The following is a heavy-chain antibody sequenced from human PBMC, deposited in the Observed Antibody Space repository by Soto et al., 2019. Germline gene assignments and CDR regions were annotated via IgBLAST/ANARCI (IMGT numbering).Heavy chain of an antibody. V-gene: IGHV3-7*01. D-gene: IGHD5-18*01. Sequence: GGSLRLSCAASGFTFSSYWMSWVRQAPGKGLEWVANIKQDGSEKTYVDSVKGRFTISRDNAEKSLSLQMSSLRAEDTAVYYCARPRIQLWAPDGFHIWGQGTMVTVSS. CDR3: ARPRIQLWAPDGFHI. CDR1: GFTFSSYW. J-gene: IGHJ3*02. CDR2: IKQDGSEK.